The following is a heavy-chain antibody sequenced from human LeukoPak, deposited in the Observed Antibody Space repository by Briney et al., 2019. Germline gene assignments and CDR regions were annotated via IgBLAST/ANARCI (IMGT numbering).Heavy chain of an antibody. Sequence: GGSLRLSCAASGFTFSSYSMNWVRQAPGKGLEWVSYISSSSSAIYYADSVKGRFTISRDNAKNSLYLQMNSLRAEDTAVYYCARGDRDGYNFPVDYYYYMDVWGKGTTVTVSS. CDR3: ARGDRDGYNFPVDYYYYMDV. CDR1: GFTFSSYS. V-gene: IGHV3-48*04. D-gene: IGHD5-24*01. CDR2: ISSSSSAI. J-gene: IGHJ6*03.